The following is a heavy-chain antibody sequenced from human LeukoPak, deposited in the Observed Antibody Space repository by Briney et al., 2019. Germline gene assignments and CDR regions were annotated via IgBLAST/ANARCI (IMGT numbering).Heavy chain of an antibody. CDR3: ARERGVVPAAKDWFDP. J-gene: IGHJ5*02. D-gene: IGHD2-2*01. V-gene: IGHV3-66*01. CDR1: GFTVSSNY. Sequence: GGSLRLSCAASGFTVSSNYMSWVRQAPGKGLEWVSVIYSGGSTYYADSVKGRLTISRDNSKNTLYLQMNSLRAEDTAVYYYARERGVVPAAKDWFDPWGQGTLVTVSS. CDR2: IYSGGST.